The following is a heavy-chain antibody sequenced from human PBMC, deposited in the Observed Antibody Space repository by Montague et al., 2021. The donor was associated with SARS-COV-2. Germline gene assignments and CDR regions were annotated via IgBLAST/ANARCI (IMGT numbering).Heavy chain of an antibody. Sequence: SETLSLTCTVSGGSISSSSYYWGWIRQPPGKGLEWIGSIYYSGSTYYNPSLKSRVTISVDTSKNQFSLKLSSVTAADTAVYYCASSPRHYDFWSGYLPGHFDYWGQGTLVTVSS. J-gene: IGHJ4*02. CDR3: ASSPRHYDFWSGYLPGHFDY. CDR2: IYYSGST. D-gene: IGHD3-3*01. V-gene: IGHV4-39*01. CDR1: GGSISSSSYY.